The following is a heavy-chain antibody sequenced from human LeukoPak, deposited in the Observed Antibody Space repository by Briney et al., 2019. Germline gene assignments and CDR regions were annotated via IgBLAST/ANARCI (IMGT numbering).Heavy chain of an antibody. CDR3: ARDRGWLRFAAPEDY. CDR2: INPSGGST. J-gene: IGHJ4*02. Sequence: WASVKVSCKASGYTFTSYYMHWVRQAPGQGLEWMGIINPSGGSTSYAQKFQGRVTMTRDTSTSTVYMELSSLRSEDTAVYYCARDRGWLRFAAPEDYWGQGTLVTVSS. V-gene: IGHV1-46*01. CDR1: GYTFTSYY. D-gene: IGHD5-12*01.